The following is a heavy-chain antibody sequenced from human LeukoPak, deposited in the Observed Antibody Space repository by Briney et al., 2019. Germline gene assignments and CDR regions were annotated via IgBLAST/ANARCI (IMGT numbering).Heavy chain of an antibody. V-gene: IGHV1-2*04. Sequence: ASVKVSCKASGYTFTGYYMHWVRQAPGQGLEWMGWINPNSGGTNYAQKFQGWVTMTRDTSISTAYMELSRLRSDDTAEYYCARAAMNLDGYNWWYFDYWGQGTLVTVSS. CDR2: INPNSGGT. CDR1: GYTFTGYY. J-gene: IGHJ4*02. CDR3: ARAAMNLDGYNWWYFDY. D-gene: IGHD5-24*01.